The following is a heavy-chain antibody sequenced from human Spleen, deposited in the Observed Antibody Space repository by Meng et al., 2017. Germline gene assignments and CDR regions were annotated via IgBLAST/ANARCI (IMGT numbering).Heavy chain of an antibody. J-gene: IGHJ4*02. CDR3: ARGPTTMAHDFDY. V-gene: IGHV4-34*01. Sequence: QGQLRQWGAGLLKPSEPLSLTCVGSGGSFSDYYWSWIRQPPGKGLEWIGEINHSGSTNYNPSLESRATISVDTSQNNLSLKLSSVTAADSAVYYCARGPTTMAHDFDYWGQGTLVTVSS. CDR2: INHSGST. D-gene: IGHD4-11*01. CDR1: GGSFSDYY.